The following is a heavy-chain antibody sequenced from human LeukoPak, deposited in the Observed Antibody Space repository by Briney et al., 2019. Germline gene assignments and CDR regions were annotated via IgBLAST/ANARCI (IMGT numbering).Heavy chain of an antibody. V-gene: IGHV3-21*01. D-gene: IGHD2-2*01. CDR3: ARSQLLSYGMDV. J-gene: IGHJ6*02. CDR1: GFTFSSYS. Sequence: PGGSLRLSCAASGFTFSSYSMNWVRQAPGKGLEWVSSISSSSSYIYYADSVRGRFTIPRDNAKNSLYLQMNSLRAEDTAVYYCARSQLLSYGMDVWGQGTTVTVSS. CDR2: ISSSSSYI.